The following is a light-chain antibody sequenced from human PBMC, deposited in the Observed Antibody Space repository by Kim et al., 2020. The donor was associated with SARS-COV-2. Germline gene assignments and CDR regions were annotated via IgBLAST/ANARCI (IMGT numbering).Light chain of an antibody. CDR3: QHFDHYPLT. CDR1: QDISSS. J-gene: IGKJ4*01. CDR2: DAS. Sequence: AIQLTQSPSSLSASVGDRVSITCRASQDISSSLAWYQQKPGKAPKLLISDASNLGSGVPSRFSGSGSGTDFTLTISSLQPEDFATYFCQHFDHYPLTFGGGTQVEIK. V-gene: IGKV1D-13*01.